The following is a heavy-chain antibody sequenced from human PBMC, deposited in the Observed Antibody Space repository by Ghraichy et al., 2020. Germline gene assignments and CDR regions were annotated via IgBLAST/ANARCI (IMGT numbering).Heavy chain of an antibody. Sequence: GGSLRLSCAASGFTFSSYAMSWVRQAPGKGLEWVSAISGSGGSTYYADSVKGRFTISRDNSKNTLYLQMNSLRAEDTAVYYCAKDRGGATFGRELGYFDIWGQGTMVTVSS. J-gene: IGHJ3*02. V-gene: IGHV3-23*01. CDR2: ISGSGGST. D-gene: IGHD1-26*01. CDR3: AKDRGGATFGRELGYFDI. CDR1: GFTFSSYA.